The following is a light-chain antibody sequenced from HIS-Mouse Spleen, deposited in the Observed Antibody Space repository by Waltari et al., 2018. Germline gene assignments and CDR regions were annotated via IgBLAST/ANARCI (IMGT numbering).Light chain of an antibody. CDR1: SSDVGIYTL. J-gene: IGLJ3*02. V-gene: IGLV2-23*03. CDR2: EGS. Sequence: QSALTQPASVSGSPGQSITISCTVTSSDVGIYTLVAWYQQHPGKAPKLMIYEGSKRPSGVSNRFSGSKSGNTASLTISGLQAEDEADYYCCSYAGSSTFGVFGGGTKLTVL. CDR3: CSYAGSSTFGV.